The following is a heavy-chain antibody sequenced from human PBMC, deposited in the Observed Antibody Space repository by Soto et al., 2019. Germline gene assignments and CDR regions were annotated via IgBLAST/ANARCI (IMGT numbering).Heavy chain of an antibody. CDR1: EFTFSSYS. Sequence: EVQVVESGGGVVQPGGSLRLSCAASEFTFSSYSMIWVRQAPGKGLEWVSGVNGGGDITYYAESGKGRFTMSRDNSKNTLYLQTNSLRAEDTAVFYCARGHFGVTMDVWGQGTTVTVSS. CDR2: VNGGGDIT. J-gene: IGHJ6*02. D-gene: IGHD3-3*01. CDR3: ARGHFGVTMDV. V-gene: IGHV3-23*04.